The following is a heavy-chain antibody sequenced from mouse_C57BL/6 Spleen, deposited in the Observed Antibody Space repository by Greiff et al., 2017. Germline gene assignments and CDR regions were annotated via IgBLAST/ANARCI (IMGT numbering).Heavy chain of an antibody. D-gene: IGHD1-1*02. CDR1: GFTFTDYY. CDR3: ARYRGGYYAMDY. Sequence: EVKLMESGGGLVQPGGSLSLSCAASGFTFTDYYMSGVRQPPGKALEWLGFIRNKANGYTTEYSASVKGRFTISRDNSQSILYLQMNALRAEDSATYYCARYRGGYYAMDYWGQGTSVTVSS. J-gene: IGHJ4*01. V-gene: IGHV7-3*01. CDR2: IRNKANGYTT.